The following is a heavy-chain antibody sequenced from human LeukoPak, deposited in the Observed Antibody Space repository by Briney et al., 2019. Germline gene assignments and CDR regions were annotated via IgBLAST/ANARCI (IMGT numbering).Heavy chain of an antibody. CDR3: ARDRHSGYDYWFDP. V-gene: IGHV4-38-2*02. Sequence: SETLSLTCTVSGYSISSGYYWGWIRQPPGKGLEWIGSIYHSGSTYYNPSLKSRVTISVDTSKNQFSLKLSSVTAADTAVYYCARDRHSGYDYWFDPWGQGTLVTVSS. CDR1: GYSISSGYY. D-gene: IGHD5-12*01. CDR2: IYHSGST. J-gene: IGHJ5*02.